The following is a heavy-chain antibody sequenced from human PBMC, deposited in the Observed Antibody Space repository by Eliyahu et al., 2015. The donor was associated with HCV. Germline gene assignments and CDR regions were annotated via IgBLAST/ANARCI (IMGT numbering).Heavy chain of an antibody. CDR1: GGTFSSYA. V-gene: IGHV1-69*01. CDR3: ARGTLEVRFYYYYYGMDV. D-gene: IGHD3-10*01. CDR2: IIPIFGTA. J-gene: IGHJ6*02. Sequence: QVQLVQSGAEVKKPGSSVKVSCKASGGTFSSYAISWVRQAPGQGLEWMGGIIPIFGTANYAQKFQGRVTITADESTSTAYMELSSLRSEDTAVYYCARGTLEVRFYYYYYGMDVWGQGTTVTVSS.